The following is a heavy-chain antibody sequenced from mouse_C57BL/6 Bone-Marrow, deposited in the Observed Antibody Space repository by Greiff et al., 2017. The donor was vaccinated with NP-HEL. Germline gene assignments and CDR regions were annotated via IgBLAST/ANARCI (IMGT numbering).Heavy chain of an antibody. D-gene: IGHD2-4*01. CDR2: IPPNSGST. J-gene: IGHJ4*01. CDR3: ARGGLRRNYYAMDY. Sequence: QVQLQQPGAELVKPGASVKLSCKASGYTFTSYWMHWVKQRPGQGLEWIGMIPPNSGSTNYNEKFKSKATLTVDKSSSTAYMQLSSLTSEDSAVYYCARGGLRRNYYAMDYWGQGTSVTVSS. CDR1: GYTFTSYW. V-gene: IGHV1-64*01.